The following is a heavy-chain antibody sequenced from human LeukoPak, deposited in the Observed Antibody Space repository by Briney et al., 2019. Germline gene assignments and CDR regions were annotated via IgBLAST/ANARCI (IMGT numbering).Heavy chain of an antibody. CDR1: GGSISSSSYY. D-gene: IGHD1-26*01. CDR2: IYYSGST. V-gene: IGHV4-31*03. CDR3: ARDTKGGYYYYGMDV. J-gene: IGHJ6*02. Sequence: SETLSLTCTVSGGSISSSSYYWSWIRQHPGKGLEWIGYIYYSGSTYYNPSLKSRVTISVDTSKNQFSLKLSSVTAADTAVYYCARDTKGGYYYYGMDVWGQGTTVTVSS.